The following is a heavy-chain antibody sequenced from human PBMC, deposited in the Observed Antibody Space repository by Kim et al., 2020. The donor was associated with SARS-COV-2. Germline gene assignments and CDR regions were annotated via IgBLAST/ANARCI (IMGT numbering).Heavy chain of an antibody. V-gene: IGHV1-18*04. CDR3: ARGFWGAAAGTFFDY. CDR1: GYTFTSYG. J-gene: IGHJ4*02. Sequence: ASVKVSCKASGYTFTSYGISWVRQAPGQGLEWMGWISAYNGNTNYAQKLQGRVTMTTDTSTSTAYMELRSLRSYDTAVYYCARGFWGAAAGTFFDYWGQGTLVTVSS. D-gene: IGHD6-13*01. CDR2: ISAYNGNT.